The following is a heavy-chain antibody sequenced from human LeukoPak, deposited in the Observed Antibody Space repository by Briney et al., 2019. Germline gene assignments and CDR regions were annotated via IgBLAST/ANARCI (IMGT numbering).Heavy chain of an antibody. D-gene: IGHD2-2*01. CDR2: MNPNSGNT. J-gene: IGHJ5*02. Sequence: GASVKVSCKASGYTFTSYDINWVRQATGQGLEWMGWMNPNSGNTGYAQRFQGRVTMTRNTSISTAYMELSSLRSKDTAVYYCARVVCSSTSCYLSWFDPWGQGTLVTVSS. CDR1: GYTFTSYD. CDR3: ARVVCSSTSCYLSWFDP. V-gene: IGHV1-8*01.